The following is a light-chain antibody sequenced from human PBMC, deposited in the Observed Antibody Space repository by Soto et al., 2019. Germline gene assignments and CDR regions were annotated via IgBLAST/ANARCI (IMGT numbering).Light chain of an antibody. Sequence: EIVLTQSPATLSLSPGERATLSCRASQSVSSYLAWYQQKPGQAPRLLIYDASNRATGIPARFSGSGSGTDFTPTISSLEPEDVAVYYCQQRSNWPRALTFGGGTKVEIK. CDR2: DAS. CDR1: QSVSSY. J-gene: IGKJ4*01. CDR3: QQRSNWPRALT. V-gene: IGKV3-11*01.